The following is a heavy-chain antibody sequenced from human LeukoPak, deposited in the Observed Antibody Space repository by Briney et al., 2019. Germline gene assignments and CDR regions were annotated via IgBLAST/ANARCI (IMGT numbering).Heavy chain of an antibody. D-gene: IGHD3-10*01. CDR2: ISRRDDYT. CDR3: ANDYRSGSFHDF. CDR1: GFAFSSYA. Sequence: GGSLRLSCAASGFAFSSYAMSWVRQSPGKGLEWVSVISRRDDYTYYADSVKGRFTISRDNSKNTLYLQMNTLRAEDAAVYYCANDYRSGSFHDFWGQGTLVTVSS. V-gene: IGHV3-23*01. J-gene: IGHJ4*02.